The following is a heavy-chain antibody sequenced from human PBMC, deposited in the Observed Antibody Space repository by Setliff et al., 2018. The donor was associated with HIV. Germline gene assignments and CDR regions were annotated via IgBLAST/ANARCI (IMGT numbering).Heavy chain of an antibody. J-gene: IGHJ4*02. V-gene: IGHV1-18*01. CDR2: INTHSGYT. CDR1: GYTFNNCG. Sequence: ASVKVSCKASGYTFNNCGISWVRQAPGQGLEWMGWINTHSGYTNYAQNVQGRVTVTMDTSTSTAYMELGSLKSDDAAVYYCARGKTWLRFLDYWGQGTLVTVSS. D-gene: IGHD5-12*01. CDR3: ARGKTWLRFLDY.